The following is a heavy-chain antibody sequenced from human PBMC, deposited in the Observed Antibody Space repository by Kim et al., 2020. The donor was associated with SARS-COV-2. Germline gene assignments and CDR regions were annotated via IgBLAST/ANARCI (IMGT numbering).Heavy chain of an antibody. Sequence: NPSLKSRVTMSADTSNNQFSLRLSSVTAADTAVYYCARAESSYYGSGSYYFWGQGTLVTVSS. D-gene: IGHD3-10*01. J-gene: IGHJ4*02. V-gene: IGHV4-4*07. CDR3: ARAESSYYGSGSYYF.